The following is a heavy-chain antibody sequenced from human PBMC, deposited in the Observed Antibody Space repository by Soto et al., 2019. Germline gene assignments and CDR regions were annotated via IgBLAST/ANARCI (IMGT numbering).Heavy chain of an antibody. J-gene: IGHJ4*02. Sequence: EVQLVQSGAEVKKPGESLKISCKGSDYTFTNYWIGWVRQMPGKGLECMGIIYPKDFDIRYSPSFQGQVTISADKSISTAYLQWSSLKASDTAMYYCARGGYSYGCFYFDYWGQGSLVTVSS. D-gene: IGHD5-18*01. CDR2: IYPKDFDI. CDR1: DYTFTNYW. CDR3: ARGGYSYGCFYFDY. V-gene: IGHV5-51*01.